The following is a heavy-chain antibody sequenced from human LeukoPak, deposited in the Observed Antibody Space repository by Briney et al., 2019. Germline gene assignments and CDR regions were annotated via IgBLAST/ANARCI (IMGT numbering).Heavy chain of an antibody. CDR3: ARDGNEAVAGTGAVTY. CDR1: GYIFTGYY. Sequence: ASVKVSGKTSGYIFTGYYMHWVRQAPGQGLEWMGWINPNSGDTHYAQNFQGRVTMTRDTSISTAYMELSRLTSDDTAVYYCARDGNEAVAGTGAVTYWGQGTLVIVSS. V-gene: IGHV1-2*02. J-gene: IGHJ4*02. CDR2: INPNSGDT. D-gene: IGHD6-19*01.